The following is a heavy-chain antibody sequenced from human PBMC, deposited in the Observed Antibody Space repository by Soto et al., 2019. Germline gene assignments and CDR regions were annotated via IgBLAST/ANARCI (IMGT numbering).Heavy chain of an antibody. CDR3: ARGAFLTGGKLRAWDY. J-gene: IGHJ4*02. CDR2: INHSGST. D-gene: IGHD3-9*01. V-gene: IGHV4-34*01. Sequence: SETLSLTCAVYGGSFSGYYWSWIRQPPGKGLEWIGEINHSGSTNYNPSLKSRVTISVDTSKNQFSLKLSSVTAADTAVYYCARGAFLTGGKLRAWDYWGQGTLVTVSS. CDR1: GGSFSGYY.